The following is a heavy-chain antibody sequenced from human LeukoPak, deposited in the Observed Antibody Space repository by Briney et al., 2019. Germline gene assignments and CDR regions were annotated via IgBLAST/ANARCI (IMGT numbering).Heavy chain of an antibody. CDR1: GGSISSSSYY. D-gene: IGHD2-21*01. V-gene: IGHV4-39*01. Sequence: PSETLSLTCTVSGGSISSSSYYWVWIRQSPRKGLEWIGSIYDSGSTYYNPSLKSRVSISVDTSENQFSLKLSSVTAADTAVYYCARRVVITSNYFDYWGQGILVTVSS. J-gene: IGHJ4*02. CDR3: ARRVVITSNYFDY. CDR2: IYDSGST.